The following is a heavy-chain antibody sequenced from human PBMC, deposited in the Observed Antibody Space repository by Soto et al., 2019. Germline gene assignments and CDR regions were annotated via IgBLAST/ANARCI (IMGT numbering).Heavy chain of an antibody. V-gene: IGHV3-15*07. CDR2: IKSKTDGGTT. CDR3: TTEAYDDSSGYHYGMDV. CDR1: GFTFSNAW. D-gene: IGHD3-22*01. J-gene: IGHJ6*02. Sequence: EVQLVESGGGLVKPGGSLRLSCAASGFTFSNAWMNWVRQAPGKGLEWVGRIKSKTDGGTTDYAAPVKGRFTISRDDSQNTLYLQMNSLKTEDTAVYYCTTEAYDDSSGYHYGMDVWGQGTTVTVSS.